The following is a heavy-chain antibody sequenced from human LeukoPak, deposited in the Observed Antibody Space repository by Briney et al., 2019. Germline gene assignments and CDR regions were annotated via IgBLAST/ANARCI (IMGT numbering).Heavy chain of an antibody. CDR1: GGSISSYY. D-gene: IGHD5-24*01. CDR2: IYYSGST. Sequence: SETLSLTCTVSGGSISSYYWSWIRQPPGKGLEWIGYIYYSGSTNYNPSLKSRVTISVDTSKNQFSLKLSSVTAADTAVYYCARLEEMATMFDYWGQGTLVTVSS. V-gene: IGHV4-59*08. J-gene: IGHJ4*02. CDR3: ARLEEMATMFDY.